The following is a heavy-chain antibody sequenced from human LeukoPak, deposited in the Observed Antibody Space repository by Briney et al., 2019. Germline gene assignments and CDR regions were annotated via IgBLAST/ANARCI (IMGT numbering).Heavy chain of an antibody. D-gene: IGHD3-22*01. V-gene: IGHV1-46*01. CDR2: INPSGGST. J-gene: IGHJ4*02. Sequence: GRSLRLSCAASGYTFTSYYMHWVRQAPGQGLEWMGIINPSGGSTSYAQKFQGRVTMTRDTSTSTVYMELSSLRSEDTAVYYCARTDDSSGSHSDYWGQGTLVTVSS. CDR3: ARTDDSSGSHSDY. CDR1: GYTFTSYY.